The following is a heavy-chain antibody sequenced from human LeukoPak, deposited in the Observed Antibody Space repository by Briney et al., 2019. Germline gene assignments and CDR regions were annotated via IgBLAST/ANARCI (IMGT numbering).Heavy chain of an antibody. CDR3: ASPNSLGGVGGNWFDP. CDR2: ISTNTGNP. J-gene: IGHJ5*02. V-gene: IGHV7-4-1*02. Sequence: RASVKVSCKASGYTFTSYAMNWVRQAPGQGLEWMGWISTNTGNPTYAQGFTGRFVFSLDTSVSTAYLQISSLKAEDTAVYYCASPNSLGGVGGNWFDPWGQGTLVTVSS. D-gene: IGHD2/OR15-2a*01. CDR1: GYTFTSYA.